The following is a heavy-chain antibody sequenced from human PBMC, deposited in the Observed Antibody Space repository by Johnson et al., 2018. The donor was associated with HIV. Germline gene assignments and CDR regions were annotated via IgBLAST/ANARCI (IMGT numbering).Heavy chain of an antibody. CDR1: GFTFSRYW. V-gene: IGHV3-74*02. Sequence: VQLVESGGGLVKPGGSLRLSCVASGFTFSRYWMHWVRQAPGKGLVWVSGINSDGSNTNYADSVKGRFTISRDNSKNTLYIQMNSLRAEDTAVYYCALVLGALPGAFDIWGQGTLVTVSS. CDR2: INSDGSNT. CDR3: ALVLGALPGAFDI. J-gene: IGHJ3*02. D-gene: IGHD3-16*01.